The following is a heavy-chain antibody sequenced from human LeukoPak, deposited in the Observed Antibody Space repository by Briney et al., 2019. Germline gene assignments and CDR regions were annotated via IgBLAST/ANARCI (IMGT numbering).Heavy chain of an antibody. V-gene: IGHV3-30-3*01. CDR1: GFTFNNYA. J-gene: IGHJ6*03. CDR2: ISHDGSIE. Sequence: GGSLRLSCAASGFTFNNYAVHWVRQAPGKGLEWVTYISHDGSIENYADSVKGRFTISRDKAKNSLYLQMNSLRAEDTAVYYCARDGSPYYYYYYMDVWGKGTTVTVSS. D-gene: IGHD3-10*01. CDR3: ARDGSPYYYYYYMDV.